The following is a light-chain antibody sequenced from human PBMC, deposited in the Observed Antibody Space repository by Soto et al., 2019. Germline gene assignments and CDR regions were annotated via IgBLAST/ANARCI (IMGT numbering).Light chain of an antibody. CDR1: SSDVGGYNY. Sequence: QSVLTHPASVSGSPGQSITISCTGTSSDVGGYNYISWYQQHPGKAPKLILYEVSDRPSGVSNRFSGSKSGNTASLTISGLQAEDEADYYCCSYTSSSTLYVFGTGTKVTVL. CDR3: CSYTSSSTLYV. V-gene: IGLV2-14*01. J-gene: IGLJ1*01. CDR2: EVS.